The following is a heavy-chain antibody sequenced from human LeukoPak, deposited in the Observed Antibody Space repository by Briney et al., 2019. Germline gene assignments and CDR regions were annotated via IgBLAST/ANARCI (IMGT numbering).Heavy chain of an antibody. CDR3: ARLRATIAVAGTARMDV. D-gene: IGHD6-19*01. Sequence: PGGSLRLSCAASGLPFSTYWMSWVRQAPGKGLEWVANIKQGGSEKYYVDSVKGRFTISRDNAKNSLYLQMNSLRAEDTAVYYCARLRATIAVAGTARMDVWGQGTTVTVSS. V-gene: IGHV3-7*01. CDR2: IKQGGSEK. J-gene: IGHJ6*02. CDR1: GLPFSTYW.